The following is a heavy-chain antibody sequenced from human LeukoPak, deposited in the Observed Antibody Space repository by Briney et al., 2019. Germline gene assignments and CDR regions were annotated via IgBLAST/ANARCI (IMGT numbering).Heavy chain of an antibody. Sequence: SETLSLTCTVSGGSISSFYWSWIRQPPGKGLEWIGSIYYSGSTNYNPSLKSRVTISVDTSKNQFSLKLSSVTAADTAVYYCARDIYGAFDIWGQGTMVTVSS. CDR3: ARDIYGAFDI. J-gene: IGHJ3*02. V-gene: IGHV4-59*01. CDR2: IYYSGST. CDR1: GGSISSFY. D-gene: IGHD4-17*01.